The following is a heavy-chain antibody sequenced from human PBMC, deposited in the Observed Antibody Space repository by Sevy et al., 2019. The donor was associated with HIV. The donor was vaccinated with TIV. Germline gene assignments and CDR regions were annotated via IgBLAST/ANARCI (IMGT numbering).Heavy chain of an antibody. CDR2: IHHSGST. CDR3: AKHCSHYFDNSGYGEAFDI. D-gene: IGHD3-22*01. V-gene: IGHV4-39*01. CDR1: GASISSTIYY. Sequence: SETLSLTCSVSGASISSTIYYWAWIRQSPGKGMEWFGSIHHSGSTYYNLSLKSRVTISVDTSKNQFSLKMNSVTAADTAVYYCAKHCSHYFDNSGYGEAFDIWGQGTKVTVSS. J-gene: IGHJ3*02.